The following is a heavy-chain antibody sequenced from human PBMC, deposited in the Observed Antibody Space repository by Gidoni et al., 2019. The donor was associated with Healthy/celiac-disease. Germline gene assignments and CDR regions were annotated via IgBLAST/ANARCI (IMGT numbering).Heavy chain of an antibody. CDR2: TYYRSKWYN. Sequence: QVHLQQSGPGLVKPSPHLSLTCAISGDSVTSNSAACNSNRQSPSRGLEWLGRTYYRSKWYNDYAVTVKSRITINPDTSKNQFSLQMNSVTPEDTAVYYCARGVIAAHRKPDYYYYGMDVWGQGTTVTVSS. D-gene: IGHD6-13*01. J-gene: IGHJ6*02. CDR1: GDSVTSNSAA. CDR3: ARGVIAAHRKPDYYYYGMDV. V-gene: IGHV6-1*01.